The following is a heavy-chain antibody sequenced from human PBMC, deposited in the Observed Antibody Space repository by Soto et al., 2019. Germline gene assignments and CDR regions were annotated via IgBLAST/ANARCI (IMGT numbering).Heavy chain of an antibody. D-gene: IGHD5-12*01. J-gene: IGHJ4*02. CDR3: ARGLSVVYDYHY. CDR1: GYSFTSYD. V-gene: IGHV1-8*01. CDR2: MNPNSGNT. Sequence: ASLKVSCNASGYSFTSYDINWVRQATGQGLEWMGWMNPNSGNTGYAQKFQGRVTMTRNTSISTAYMELSSLRSEDTAVYYCARGLSVVYDYHYWGQGTLVTVSS.